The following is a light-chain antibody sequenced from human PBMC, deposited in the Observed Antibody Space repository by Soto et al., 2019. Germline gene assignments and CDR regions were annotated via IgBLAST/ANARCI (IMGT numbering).Light chain of an antibody. CDR3: QQYNTYWT. V-gene: IGKV1-39*01. Sequence: DIQMTQSPSSLSASVGDRVTITCRAGQSIGSYLNWYQQKPGKAPKLLIYAASSLQRGVPSRFSGSRSGTEFTLTISGLQSDDFATYYCQQYNTYWTFGQGTKVDIK. J-gene: IGKJ1*01. CDR2: AAS. CDR1: QSIGSY.